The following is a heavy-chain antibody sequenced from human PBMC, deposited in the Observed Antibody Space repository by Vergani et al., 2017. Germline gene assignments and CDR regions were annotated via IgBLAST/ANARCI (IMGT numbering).Heavy chain of an antibody. CDR2: INPNSGGT. D-gene: IGHD6-13*01. CDR1: GYTFTGYY. J-gene: IGHJ4*02. V-gene: IGHV1-2*02. CDR3: ARXGYEGYSSSWVLRWYFDY. Sequence: QVQLVQSGAEVKKPGASVKVSCKASGYTFTGYYMHWVRQAPGQGLEWMGWINPNSGGTNYAQKFQGRVTMTMDTSISTAYMELSRLRSDDTAVYYCARXGYEGYSSSWVLRWYFDYWGQGTLVTVSS.